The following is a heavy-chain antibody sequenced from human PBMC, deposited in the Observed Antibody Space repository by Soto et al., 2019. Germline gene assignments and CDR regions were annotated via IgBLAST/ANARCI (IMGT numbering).Heavy chain of an antibody. V-gene: IGHV1-2*06. CDR1: GYTFINYY. J-gene: IGHJ5*02. CDR3: VRPYSSSSNWFDP. CDR2: INPNDGGT. Sequence: GASVKVSCKTSGYTFINYYLQWVRQPPGQGLEWMGRINPNDGGTIYAQTFQGRVTMTRDPSISTAYMELSRLTSDDTAVYYCVRPYSSSSNWFDPWGQGTLVTVSS. D-gene: IGHD6-6*01.